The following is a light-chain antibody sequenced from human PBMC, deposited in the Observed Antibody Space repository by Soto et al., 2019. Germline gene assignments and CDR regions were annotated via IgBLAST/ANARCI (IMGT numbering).Light chain of an antibody. CDR2: DAS. CDR3: QHYNYWPYT. J-gene: IGKJ2*01. V-gene: IGKV3-15*01. CDR1: QTIDNT. Sequence: EIVITRSPYTLSLSPGERATLSCRASQTIDNTLAWYQRKPGQAPRLLIYDASTRATGVPARFSGSGSGTDFTLTISSLQSEDFAVYYCQHYNYWPYTFGQGTKVDIK.